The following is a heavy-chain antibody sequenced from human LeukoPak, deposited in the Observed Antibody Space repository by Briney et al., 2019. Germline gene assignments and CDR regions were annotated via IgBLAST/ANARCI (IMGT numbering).Heavy chain of an antibody. Sequence: PSETLSLTCAVYVGSFSGYHWNWIRQPPGKGPEWIGEVNESGGTNINPSLRSRVTISLDTSTNQFSLKLTSVTGADTAVYYCWRDGGSARIIEYWGQGTLVTVSS. D-gene: IGHD2-15*01. J-gene: IGHJ4*02. CDR3: WRDGGSARIIEY. CDR1: VGSFSGYH. V-gene: IGHV4-34*01. CDR2: VNESGGT.